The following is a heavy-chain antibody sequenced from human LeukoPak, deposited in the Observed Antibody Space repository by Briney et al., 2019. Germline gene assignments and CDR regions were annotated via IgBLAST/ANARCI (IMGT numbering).Heavy chain of an antibody. V-gene: IGHV1-2*04. CDR1: GYTFTGYY. Sequence: ASVKVSCKASGYTFTGYYMHWVRQAPGQGLEWMGWINPNSGGTNYAQKFQGWVTMTRDTSISTAYMELSRLRSDDTAVYYCARDPGAGSGLYFDYWGQGTLVTVSS. CDR3: ARDPGAGSGLYFDY. CDR2: INPNSGGT. D-gene: IGHD6-25*01. J-gene: IGHJ4*02.